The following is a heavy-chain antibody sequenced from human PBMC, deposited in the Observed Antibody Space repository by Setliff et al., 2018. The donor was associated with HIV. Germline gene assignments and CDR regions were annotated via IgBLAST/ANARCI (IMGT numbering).Heavy chain of an antibody. J-gene: IGHJ4*02. V-gene: IGHV4-28*01. D-gene: IGHD6-19*01. CDR3: ARWVYNSAWSLDY. CDR2: IDYSGST. CDR1: GYSISSSNW. Sequence: PSETLSLTCTVSGYSISSSNWWGWIRQTPGKGLEWIGYIDYSGSTYYNPSLESRLTISLDTSRNQFSLKLTSVTAADSATYYCARWVYNSAWSLDYWGQGTLVTAPQ.